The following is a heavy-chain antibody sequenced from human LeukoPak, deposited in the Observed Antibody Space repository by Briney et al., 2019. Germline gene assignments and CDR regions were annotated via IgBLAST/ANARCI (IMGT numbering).Heavy chain of an antibody. CDR1: GGSFSGYY. CDR2: INHSGST. CDR3: ARLGPRSLNLYSSSWFFDY. Sequence: SETLSLTCAVYGGSFSGYYWSWIRQPPGKGLEWIGEINHSGSTNYNPSLKSRVTISVDTSKNQFSLKLSSVTAADTAVYYCARLGPRSLNLYSSSWFFDYWGQGTLVTVPS. J-gene: IGHJ4*02. V-gene: IGHV4-34*01. D-gene: IGHD6-13*01.